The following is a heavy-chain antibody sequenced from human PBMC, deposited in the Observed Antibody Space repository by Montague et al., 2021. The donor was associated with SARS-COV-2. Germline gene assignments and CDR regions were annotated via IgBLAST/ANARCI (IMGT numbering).Heavy chain of an antibody. D-gene: IGHD5-12*01. V-gene: IGHV4-39*07. J-gene: IGHJ2*01. CDR1: GGSIRSSSYY. CDR2: IHYSGST. Sequence: SETLSLTCTVSGGSIRSSSYYWGWIRQPAGKGLGCIGSIHYSGSTYNNPSLKSRVTISVDTSKNHFSLKLSSVTAADTAVYYWARNTWRRGYFDLWGRGTLVTVSS. CDR3: ARNTWRRGYFDL.